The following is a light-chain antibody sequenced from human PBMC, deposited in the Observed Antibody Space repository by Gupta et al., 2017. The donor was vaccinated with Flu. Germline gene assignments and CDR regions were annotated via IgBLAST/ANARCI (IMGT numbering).Light chain of an antibody. CDR3: GTWDSSLGGGV. J-gene: IGLJ3*02. CDR2: ENV. CDR1: GYNIGTNP. V-gene: IGLV1-51*02. Sequence: QSVLTQPPSVSAAPGQDGGISCSGSGYNIGTNPVAWYHQVPAAAPRRRIYENVKRPSGIPDRFAGSQSGTSATLETTGLQTDAEADYDCGTWDSSLGGGVFGGGTRLNVL.